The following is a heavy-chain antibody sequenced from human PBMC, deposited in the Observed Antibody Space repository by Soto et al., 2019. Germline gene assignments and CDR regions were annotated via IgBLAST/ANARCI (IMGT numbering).Heavy chain of an antibody. D-gene: IGHD1-26*01. J-gene: IGHJ4*02. CDR3: ARCFSGNYPSRTEEQYYFDS. CDR1: GDSIRSYY. V-gene: IGHV4-59*01. Sequence: PSETLSLTCTVSGDSIRSYYWSWIRQPPGEGLGWIGYIYYSVYTSYNPPLKSRVTISVDTSKNQFSLKLNSVTAADTAVYYCARCFSGNYPSRTEEQYYFDSWGQGTLVTVSS. CDR2: IYYSVYT.